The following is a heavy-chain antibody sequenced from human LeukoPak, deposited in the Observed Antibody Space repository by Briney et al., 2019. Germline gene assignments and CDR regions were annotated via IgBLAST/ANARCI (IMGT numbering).Heavy chain of an antibody. CDR2: FSAYNGNT. CDR1: GYTFTSYG. Sequence: ASVKVSCKASGYTFTSYGISWVRQAPGQGLEWMGWFSAYNGNTNYAQKLQGRVTMTTDTSTSTAYMELRSLRSDDTAVYYCAKGRTIFGVYYFDYWGQGTLVTVSS. V-gene: IGHV1-18*01. D-gene: IGHD3-3*01. CDR3: AKGRTIFGVYYFDY. J-gene: IGHJ4*02.